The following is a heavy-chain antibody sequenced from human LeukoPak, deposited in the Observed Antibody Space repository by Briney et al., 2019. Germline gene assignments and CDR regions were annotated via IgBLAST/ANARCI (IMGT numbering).Heavy chain of an antibody. CDR2: ISGSGGST. Sequence: GGSLRLSCAASGFTFSSYAMSWVRQAPGKGLEWVSAISGSGGSTYYADSVKGRFTISRDNSKNTLYLQMNSLRAEDTAVYYCAKRPVNYYDSSGIDYWGQGTLVTVSS. D-gene: IGHD3-22*01. CDR3: AKRPVNYYDSSGIDY. CDR1: GFTFSSYA. J-gene: IGHJ4*02. V-gene: IGHV3-23*01.